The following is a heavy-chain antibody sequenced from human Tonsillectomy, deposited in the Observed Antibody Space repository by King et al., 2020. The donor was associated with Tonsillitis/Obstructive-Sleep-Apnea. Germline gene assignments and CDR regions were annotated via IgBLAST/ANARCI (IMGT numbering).Heavy chain of an antibody. J-gene: IGHJ5*02. D-gene: IGHD2-2*02. CDR1: GGSFSGYY. CDR3: ARGEAPDCSSTSCYIWFDP. CDR2: INHSGIT. Sequence: VQLQQWGAGLLKPSETLSLTCAVYGGSFSGYYWSWIRQPPGKGLEWIGEINHSGITNYNPSLKSRVTISVDTSKNQFSLKLSYVTAADTAVYYCARGEAPDCSSTSCYIWFDPWGQGTLVTVSS. V-gene: IGHV4-34*01.